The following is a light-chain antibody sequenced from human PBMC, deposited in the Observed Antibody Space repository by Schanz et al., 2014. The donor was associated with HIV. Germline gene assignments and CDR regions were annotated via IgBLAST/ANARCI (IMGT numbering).Light chain of an antibody. CDR2: ANN. CDR1: TSNIGADYD. V-gene: IGLV1-40*01. J-gene: IGLJ2*01. CDR3: QSYDGTLSAVV. Sequence: QSVLTQPPSVSGAPGQDVTISCTGNTSNIGADYDVHWYRQFPRTAPKLLIYANNNRPSGVPDRFSVSKSGASASLVISGLRSEDEADYYCQSYDGTLSAVVVGGGTKLTVL.